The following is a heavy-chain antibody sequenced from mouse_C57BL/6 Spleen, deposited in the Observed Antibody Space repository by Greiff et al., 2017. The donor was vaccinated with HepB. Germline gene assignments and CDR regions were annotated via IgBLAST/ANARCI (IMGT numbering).Heavy chain of an antibody. CDR3: TLLSYFDY. D-gene: IGHD2-1*01. CDR1: GFNIKDDY. J-gene: IGHJ2*01. CDR2: IDPENGDT. V-gene: IGHV14-4*01. Sequence: VQLKQSGAELVRPGASVKLSCTASGFNIKDDYMHWVKQRPEQGLEWIGWIDPENGDTEYASKFQGKATITADTSSNTAYLQLSSLTSEDTAVYYCTLLSYFDYWGQGTTLTVSS.